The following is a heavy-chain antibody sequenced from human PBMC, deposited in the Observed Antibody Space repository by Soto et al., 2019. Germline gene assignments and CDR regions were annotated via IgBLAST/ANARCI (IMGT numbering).Heavy chain of an antibody. J-gene: IGHJ4*02. CDR2: IYYSGST. Sequence: SETLSLTCTVSGGSISSYYWSWIRQPPGKGLEWIGYIYYSGSTSYNPSFKSRVTISVDTSKNQFSLKLSSVTAADTAFYYCARHAPGYFDYWGQGTLVTVSS. CDR1: GGSISSYY. CDR3: ARHAPGYFDY. V-gene: IGHV4-59*08.